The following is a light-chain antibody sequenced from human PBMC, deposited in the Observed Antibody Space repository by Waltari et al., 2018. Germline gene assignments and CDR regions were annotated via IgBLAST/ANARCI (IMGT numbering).Light chain of an antibody. CDR3: SMYMGSGVWV. V-gene: IGLV8-61*01. CDR1: SGSVSSTSY. J-gene: IGLJ3*02. CDR2: KGI. Sequence: QTVVTQEPSFSVSPGGTVTLPCALSSGSVSSTSYPTWYQQTPGQPPRTLVYKGISRSSGVPDRFSGSILGNTAALTITGAQADDESDYYCSMYMGSGVWVFGGGTKLTVL.